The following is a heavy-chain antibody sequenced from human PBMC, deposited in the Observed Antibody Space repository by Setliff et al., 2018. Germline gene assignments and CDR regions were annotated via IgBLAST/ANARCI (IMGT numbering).Heavy chain of an antibody. CDR1: GYSITSGYY. CDR3: ARHLWGRWMATSSDYFDY. D-gene: IGHD5-12*01. V-gene: IGHV4-38-2*02. CDR2: LFHTGTP. Sequence: KPSETLSLTCTVSGYSITSGYYWGWIRQSPGKGLEWLGSLFHTGTPYYNPSLQSRLTTSVDTSNNQFSLKLNSVTADDAAVYYCARHLWGRWMATSSDYFDYWGQGIMVTVSS. J-gene: IGHJ4*02.